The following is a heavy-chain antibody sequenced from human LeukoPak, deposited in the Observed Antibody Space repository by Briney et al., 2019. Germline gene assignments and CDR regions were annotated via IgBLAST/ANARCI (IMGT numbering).Heavy chain of an antibody. CDR2: INHSGST. D-gene: IGHD6-19*01. CDR3: ARKAVDRAVAGTNYYYGMDV. V-gene: IGHV4-34*01. Sequence: SETLSLTCAVYGGSFSGYYWSWIRQPPGKGLEWIGEINHSGSTNYNPSLKSRVTISVDTSKNQFSLKLSSVTAADTAVYYCARKAVDRAVAGTNYYYGMDVWGQGTTVTVSS. CDR1: GGSFSGYY. J-gene: IGHJ6*02.